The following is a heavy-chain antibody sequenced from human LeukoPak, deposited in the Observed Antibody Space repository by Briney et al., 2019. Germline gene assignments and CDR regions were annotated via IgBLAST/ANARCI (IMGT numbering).Heavy chain of an antibody. J-gene: IGHJ4*02. CDR2: ISGSGGST. D-gene: IGHD3-16*02. Sequence: RGSLRLSCAASGFTFSSYAMSWVRQAPGKGLEWVSAISGSGGSTYYADSVKGRFTISRDNSKNTLYLQMNSLRAEDTAVYYCAKGEVKTISLFDYWGQGTLVTVSS. CDR3: AKGEVKTISLFDY. CDR1: GFTFSSYA. V-gene: IGHV3-23*01.